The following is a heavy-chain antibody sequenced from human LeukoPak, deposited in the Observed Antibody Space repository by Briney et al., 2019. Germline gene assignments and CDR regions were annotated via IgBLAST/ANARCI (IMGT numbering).Heavy chain of an antibody. V-gene: IGHV3-20*04. J-gene: IGHJ3*02. CDR3: ARDVGYVWGSYRSVGDAFDI. Sequence: RPGGSLRLSCAASGFTFDDYGMSWVRQAPGKGLEWVSGINWNGGSTGYADSVKGRFTISRDNAKNSLYLQMNSLRAEDTAVYYCARDVGYVWGSYRSVGDAFDIWGQGTMVTVSS. D-gene: IGHD3-16*02. CDR2: INWNGGST. CDR1: GFTFDDYG.